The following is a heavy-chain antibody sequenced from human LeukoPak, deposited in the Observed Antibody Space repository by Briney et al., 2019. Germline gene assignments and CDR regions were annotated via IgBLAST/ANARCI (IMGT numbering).Heavy chain of an antibody. CDR1: GFIFIGYG. J-gene: IGHJ6*04. D-gene: IGHD3-3*02. CDR3: AKEGAASWDVDV. Sequence: GGSLRLSCAASGFIFIGYGMHWVRQAPGKGPEWVAFIRPDGHNKYYADSVKGRFMISRDNSKNTVDLQMNSLRGVDTAMYYCAKEGAASWDVDVWGKGTTVTVSS. CDR2: IRPDGHNK. V-gene: IGHV3-30*02.